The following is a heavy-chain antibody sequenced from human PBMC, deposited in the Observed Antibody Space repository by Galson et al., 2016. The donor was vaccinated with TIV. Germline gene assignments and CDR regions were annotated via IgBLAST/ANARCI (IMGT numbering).Heavy chain of an antibody. CDR3: ARQAGRGYGMDV. Sequence: QSGAEVTKPGEALKISCKGSGYPFNRWWIGWVRQQPGKGLEWMGKIYPDDSETTYSPSFQGQVTLSVDKSTRTAYLQWRSLKASDTAIYYCARQAGRGYGMDVWGHGTTVTVSS. CDR2: IYPDDSET. CDR1: GYPFNRWW. V-gene: IGHV5-51*01. D-gene: IGHD3-3*01. J-gene: IGHJ6*02.